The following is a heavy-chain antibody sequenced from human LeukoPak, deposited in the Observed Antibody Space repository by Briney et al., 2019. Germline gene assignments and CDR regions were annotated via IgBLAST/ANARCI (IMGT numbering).Heavy chain of an antibody. CDR2: ISADGAAT. CDR1: GLTFSSHA. J-gene: IGHJ4*02. Sequence: GGPLRLSCAASGLTFSSHAMSWAPQATGKGLEWVSAISADGAATYYADSVKGRFTLSRDNSKNTLYLQMNTLRTEDTAVYYCAGLGTSTSCYWGQGTLVTVSS. CDR3: AGLGTSTSCY. D-gene: IGHD2-2*01. V-gene: IGHV3-23*01.